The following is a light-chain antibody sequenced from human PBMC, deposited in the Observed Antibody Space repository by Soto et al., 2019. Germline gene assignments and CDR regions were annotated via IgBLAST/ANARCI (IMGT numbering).Light chain of an antibody. CDR2: DVT. CDR1: SSDVGRYDY. CDR3: CSFAGSYSYV. Sequence: QSVLTQPRSASASPGQSVTISCTGTSSDVGRYDYVSWYQQHPGKAPKLIVYDVTERPSGVPDRFSGSKSGNTASLTISGLQAEDEADYSCCSFAGSYSYVFGTGTKVTVL. J-gene: IGLJ1*01. V-gene: IGLV2-11*01.